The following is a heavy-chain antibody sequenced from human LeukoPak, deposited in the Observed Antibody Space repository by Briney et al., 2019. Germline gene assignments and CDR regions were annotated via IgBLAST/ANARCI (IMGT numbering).Heavy chain of an antibody. CDR3: ARAGFGELPSYGMDV. D-gene: IGHD3-10*01. J-gene: IGHJ6*02. V-gene: IGHV1-2*02. CDR2: INPNSGGT. Sequence: INPNSGGTNYAQKFQGRVTMTRDTSISTAYMELSRLRSDDTAVYYCARAGFGELPSYGMDVWGQGTTVTVSS.